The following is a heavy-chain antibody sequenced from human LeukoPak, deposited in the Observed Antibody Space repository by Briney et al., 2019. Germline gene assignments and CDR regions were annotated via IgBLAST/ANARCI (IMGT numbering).Heavy chain of an antibody. V-gene: IGHV1-18*04. CDR1: GYTFTRYA. Sequence: ASVKVSCKASGYTFTRYAMNWVRQAPGQGLEWMGWISAYNGNTNYAQKLQGRVTMTTDTSTSTAYMELRSLRSDDTAVYYCARGRTYYDYVWGSYRYTHLDYWGQGTLVTVSS. D-gene: IGHD3-16*02. CDR3: ARGRTYYDYVWGSYRYTHLDY. J-gene: IGHJ4*02. CDR2: ISAYNGNT.